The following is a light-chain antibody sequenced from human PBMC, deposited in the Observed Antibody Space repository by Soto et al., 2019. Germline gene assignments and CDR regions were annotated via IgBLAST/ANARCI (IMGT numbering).Light chain of an antibody. Sequence: DIQMTQSPSTLSASVGDRVTITCRASQSISSWLAWYQQKPGKAPKLLIYKASSLESGVPSRFSGSGSGTEFTLTLRSMQPDDCATYYSQQYGTFGTGTKVEIK. CDR1: QSISSW. J-gene: IGKJ1*01. CDR3: QQYGT. CDR2: KAS. V-gene: IGKV1-5*03.